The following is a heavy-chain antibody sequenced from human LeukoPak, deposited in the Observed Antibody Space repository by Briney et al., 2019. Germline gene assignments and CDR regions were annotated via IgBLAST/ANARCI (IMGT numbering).Heavy chain of an antibody. V-gene: IGHV3-30*03. CDR1: GFTFSSYG. CDR2: ISFHGSND. CDR3: ARGSSSSDY. Sequence: GGSLRLSCAASGFTFSSYGMHWVRQAPGKGLEWVAVISFHGSNDYYGDSVKGRFTISRDNSKNTLYLQMNSLRAEDTAVYYCARGSSSSDYWGQGTLVTVSS. J-gene: IGHJ4*02. D-gene: IGHD6-13*01.